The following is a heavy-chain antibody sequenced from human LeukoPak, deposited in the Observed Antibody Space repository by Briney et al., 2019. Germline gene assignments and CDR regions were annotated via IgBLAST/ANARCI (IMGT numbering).Heavy chain of an antibody. CDR2: ISGSGGST. CDR1: GFTFSSYA. D-gene: IGHD3-10*01. V-gene: IGHV3-23*01. CDR3: AKGSFGSGSYYLPFDY. J-gene: IGHJ4*02. Sequence: PGGSLRLSXAASGFTFSSYAMSWVRQAPGKGLEWVSAISGSGGSTYYADSVKGRFTISRDNSKNTLYLQMNSLRAEDTAVYYCAKGSFGSGSYYLPFDYWGQGTLVTVSS.